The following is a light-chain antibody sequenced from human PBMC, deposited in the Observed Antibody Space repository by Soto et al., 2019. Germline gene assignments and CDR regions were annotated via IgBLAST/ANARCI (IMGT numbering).Light chain of an antibody. CDR2: DAS. Sequence: MTQSPATLSVSPAERATLSCWASQSISSWLAWYQQKPGKAPKLLIYDASSLESGVPSRFSGSGSGTEFTLTISSLQPDDFATYYCQQYNSYPLTFGGGTKVDI. J-gene: IGKJ4*01. CDR1: QSISSW. CDR3: QQYNSYPLT. V-gene: IGKV1-5*01.